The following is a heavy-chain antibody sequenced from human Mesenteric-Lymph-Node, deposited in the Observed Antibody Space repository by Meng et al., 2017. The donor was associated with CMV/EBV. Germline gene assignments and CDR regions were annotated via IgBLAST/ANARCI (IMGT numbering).Heavy chain of an antibody. CDR2: IIPILGIT. CDR3: ARIHYESTGYFFHYYGMDV. J-gene: IGHJ6*02. Sequence: SVKVSCKASGGTFSTYTISWVRQAPGQGLEWMGKIIPILGITDYSQRFQARVTITTDESTGTAYMELSSLRSEDTAIYFCARIHYESTGYFFHYYGMDVWGQGTTVTVSS. D-gene: IGHD3-22*01. CDR1: GGTFSTYT. V-gene: IGHV1-69*02.